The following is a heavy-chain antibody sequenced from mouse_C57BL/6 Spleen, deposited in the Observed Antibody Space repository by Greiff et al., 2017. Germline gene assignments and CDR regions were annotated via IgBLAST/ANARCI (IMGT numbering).Heavy chain of an antibody. CDR1: GYAFTNYL. V-gene: IGHV1-54*01. Sequence: QVQLQQSGAELVRPGISVKVSCKASGYAFTNYLIEWAKQRPGQGLEWIGVINPGSGGTNYNEKFKGKATLTADKSSSTAYMQLSSLTSEDSAVYFCARRYYGTTGAMDYWGQGTSVTVSS. CDR2: INPGSGGT. CDR3: ARRYYGTTGAMDY. D-gene: IGHD2-1*01. J-gene: IGHJ4*01.